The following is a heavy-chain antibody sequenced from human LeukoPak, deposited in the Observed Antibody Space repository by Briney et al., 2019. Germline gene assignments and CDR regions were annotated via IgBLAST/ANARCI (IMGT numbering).Heavy chain of an antibody. D-gene: IGHD4-23*01. CDR1: GGSFSGYY. Sequence: SETLSLTCAVYGGSFSGYYWSWIRQPPGKGLEWIGEINHSGSTNYNPPLKSRVTISVDTSKNQFSLKLSSVTAADTAVYYCASAGGNSGYWGQGTLVTVSS. J-gene: IGHJ4*02. CDR3: ASAGGNSGY. CDR2: INHSGST. V-gene: IGHV4-34*01.